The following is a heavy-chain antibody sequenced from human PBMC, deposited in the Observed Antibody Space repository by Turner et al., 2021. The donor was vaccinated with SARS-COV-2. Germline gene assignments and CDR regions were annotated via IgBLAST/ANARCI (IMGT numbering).Heavy chain of an antibody. D-gene: IGHD3-3*01. CDR3: ARTYYDFWSGYYGTPGYFDY. V-gene: IGHV4-39*01. CDR1: GGSISSSTYY. CDR2: IYYSGSP. Sequence: QLQLQESGPGRVKPSETLSLTCTVSGGSISSSTYYWGWIRQPPGKGLEWIGSIYYSGSPSYNPSLKSRVTISVDTSKNQFSLKLSSVTAADTAVYYCARTYYDFWSGYYGTPGYFDYWGQGTLVTVSS. J-gene: IGHJ4*02.